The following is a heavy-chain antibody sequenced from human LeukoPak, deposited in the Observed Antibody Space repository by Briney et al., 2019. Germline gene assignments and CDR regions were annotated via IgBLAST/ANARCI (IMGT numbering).Heavy chain of an antibody. J-gene: IGHJ6*03. CDR3: ARDSGAYCGSSNCPRDYYYNFMDV. CDR2: ISSSSSYI. D-gene: IGHD2-2*01. V-gene: IGHV3-21*01. Sequence: GGSLRLSCAASGFTFSSYSMNWVRQAPGKGLEWVSSISSSSSYIYYADSVKGRFTISRDNAKNSLYLQMNSLRAEDTAVYYCARDSGAYCGSSNCPRDYYYNFMDVWGKGTTVTVS. CDR1: GFTFSSYS.